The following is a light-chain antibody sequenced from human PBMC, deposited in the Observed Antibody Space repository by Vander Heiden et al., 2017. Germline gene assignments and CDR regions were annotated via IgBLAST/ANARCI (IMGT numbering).Light chain of an antibody. Sequence: SHVLTQPPSASAAPGRTARITCGGNNIGSKRVQWYQQKPGQAAVLVVYDDSDRPSGSPERFSGSNSGNAATLTISRVEAGDEADYYCQVWDSSSDHVVFGGGTKLTVL. CDR1: NIGSKR. CDR3: QVWDSSSDHVV. CDR2: DDS. J-gene: IGLJ2*01. V-gene: IGLV3-21*02.